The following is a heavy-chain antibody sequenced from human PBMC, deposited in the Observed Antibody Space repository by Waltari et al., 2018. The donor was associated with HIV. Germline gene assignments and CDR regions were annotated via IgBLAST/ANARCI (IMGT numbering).Heavy chain of an antibody. D-gene: IGHD2-8*01. CDR2: IYPGDSDT. J-gene: IGHJ4*02. CDR1: GYSFATYW. CDR3: TKGMYANQDYFDN. V-gene: IGHV5-51*01. Sequence: KGSGYSFATYWIGWVRQMPGKGLEWMGIIYPGDSDTRYSPSFQGQVTISADKSIRTAYLQWSSLKASDTAMYYCTKGMYANQDYFDNWGQGTLVTVSS.